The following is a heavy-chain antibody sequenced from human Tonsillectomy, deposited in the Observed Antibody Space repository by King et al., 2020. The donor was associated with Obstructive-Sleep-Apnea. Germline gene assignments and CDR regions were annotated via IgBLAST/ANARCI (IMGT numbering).Heavy chain of an antibody. CDR2: IYYSGST. D-gene: IGHD3-3*01. CDR3: SRDREIFGLFDP. CDR1: GGSISSSSSY. Sequence: QLQESGPGLVKPSETLSLTCTVSGGSISSSSSYWGWIRQPPGKGLEWIGSIYYSGSTYYNPSLKSRVTISVDTSENQFSLKLSSVTAADTAVYYWSRDREIFGLFDPWGQGTLVTVSS. V-gene: IGHV4-39*07. J-gene: IGHJ5*02.